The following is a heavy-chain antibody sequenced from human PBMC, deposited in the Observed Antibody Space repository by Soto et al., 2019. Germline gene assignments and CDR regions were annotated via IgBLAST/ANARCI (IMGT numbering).Heavy chain of an antibody. Sequence: QLQLQELGPGLLRPSQTLFLTCTVYGGSFSSDHYHWTWIRQTPGPGLEWIVYIHYSGSVYYNPSHPSRVTMSVDTSRNLYSLELSSVCAADTAVYFCVREDDGGDSDYYGRDVWGQGTTVTVSS. V-gene: IGHV4-30-4*01. CDR3: VREDDGGDSDYYGRDV. D-gene: IGHD5-18*01. CDR1: GGSFSSDHYH. J-gene: IGHJ6*02. CDR2: IHYSGSV.